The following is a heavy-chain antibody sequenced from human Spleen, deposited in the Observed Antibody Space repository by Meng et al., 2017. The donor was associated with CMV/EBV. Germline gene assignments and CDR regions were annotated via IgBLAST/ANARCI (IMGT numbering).Heavy chain of an antibody. CDR2: VYSARTTFYAGNT. V-gene: IGHV3-11*06. Sequence: GGSLRLSCAASGFSVTGNYMNWIRQAPGKGLEWVSLVYSARTTFYAGNTFYADSVKGRFTISRDNAKNSLYPQMNSLRAEDTAVYYCARDLGVVPAAMAGGDYWGQGTLVTVSS. CDR3: ARDLGVVPAAMAGGDY. CDR1: GFSVTGNY. J-gene: IGHJ4*02. D-gene: IGHD2-2*01.